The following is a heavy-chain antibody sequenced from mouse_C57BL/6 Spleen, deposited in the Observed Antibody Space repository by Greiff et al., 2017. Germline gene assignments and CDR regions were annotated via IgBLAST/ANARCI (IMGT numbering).Heavy chain of an antibody. J-gene: IGHJ1*03. CDR2: ISDGGSYT. CDR3: ARGGYDYDHWYFDV. Sequence: EVQGVESGGGLVKPGGSLKLSCAASGFTFSSYAMSWVRQTPEKRLEWVATISDGGSYTYYPDNVKGRFTISRDNAKNNLYLQMSHLKSEDTAMYYCARGGYDYDHWYFDVWGTGTTVTVSS. V-gene: IGHV5-4*01. CDR1: GFTFSSYA. D-gene: IGHD2-4*01.